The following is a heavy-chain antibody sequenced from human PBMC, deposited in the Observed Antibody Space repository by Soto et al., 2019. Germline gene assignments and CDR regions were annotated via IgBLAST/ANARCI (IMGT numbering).Heavy chain of an antibody. Sequence: GGSLTLSCAASGFTSPNYPMHWIRHSPGKGLELVAVVWEDETAEYYKYSVKGRFTISRDTSKNTLFLHMDALRAEDTAVYLCASGLEYDFDPIICNYFVYWGQGTRGTVSS. V-gene: IGHV3-33*01. CDR1: GFTSPNYP. CDR3: ASGLEYDFDPIICNYFVY. CDR2: VWEDETAE. D-gene: IGHD3-10*01. J-gene: IGHJ4*02.